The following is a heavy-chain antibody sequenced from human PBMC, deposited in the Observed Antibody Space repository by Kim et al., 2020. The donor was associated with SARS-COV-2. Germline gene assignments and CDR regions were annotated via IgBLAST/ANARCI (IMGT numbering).Heavy chain of an antibody. V-gene: IGHV3-30*04. CDR3: ARVGYCSSTSCYRVGDYYYYYYGMDV. J-gene: IGHJ6*02. CDR1: GFTFSSYA. D-gene: IGHD2-2*02. CDR2: ISYDGSNK. Sequence: GGSLRLSCAASGFTFSSYAMHWVRQAPGKGLEWVAVISYDGSNKYYADSVKGRFTISRDNSKNTLYLQMNSLRAEDTAVYYCARVGYCSSTSCYRVGDYYYYYYGMDVWGQGTTVTVSS.